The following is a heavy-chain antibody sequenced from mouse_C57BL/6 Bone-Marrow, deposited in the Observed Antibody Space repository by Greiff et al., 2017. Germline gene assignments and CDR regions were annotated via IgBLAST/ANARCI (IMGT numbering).Heavy chain of an antibody. CDR2: ISSGSSTI. Sequence: EVKLVESGGGLVKPGGSLKLSCAASGFTFSDYGMHWVRQAPEKGLEWVAYISSGSSTIYYADTVKGRFTISRDNAKNTLFLQLTSLRSEDTAMYYCARRHDFYYFDYWGQGTTLTVSS. J-gene: IGHJ2*01. CDR1: GFTFSDYG. D-gene: IGHD3-1*01. V-gene: IGHV5-17*01. CDR3: ARRHDFYYFDY.